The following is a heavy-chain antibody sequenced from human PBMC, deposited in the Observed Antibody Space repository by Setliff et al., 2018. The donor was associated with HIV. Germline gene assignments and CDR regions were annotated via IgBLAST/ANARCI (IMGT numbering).Heavy chain of an antibody. CDR3: ARDRGGGYNNLDY. Sequence: SETLSLTCTVSGYSISSGYYWGFIRQPPGKGLEWIGYIYYSGSTYYNPSLKSRVTISVDTSKNQFSLKVSSVTAADTAVYYCARDRGGGYNNLDYWGQGTLVTVSS. V-gene: IGHV4-30-4*08. CDR1: GYSISSGYY. J-gene: IGHJ4*02. CDR2: IYYSGST. D-gene: IGHD5-12*01.